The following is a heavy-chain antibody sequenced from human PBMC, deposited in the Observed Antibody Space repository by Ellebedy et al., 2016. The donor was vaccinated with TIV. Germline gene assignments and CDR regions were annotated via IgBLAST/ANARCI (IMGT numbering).Heavy chain of an antibody. CDR1: GFIFSNYA. Sequence: GGSLRLSCAASGFIFSNYAIYWVRQAPGKGLEWVAVIPYDGSEKYYADSVKGRFTISRDNSKNTVSLQMNSLGSEDTAVYYCARAPEGIKILSPDYWGQGTLVTVSS. D-gene: IGHD2-8*01. V-gene: IGHV3-30-3*01. CDR2: IPYDGSEK. J-gene: IGHJ4*02. CDR3: ARAPEGIKILSPDY.